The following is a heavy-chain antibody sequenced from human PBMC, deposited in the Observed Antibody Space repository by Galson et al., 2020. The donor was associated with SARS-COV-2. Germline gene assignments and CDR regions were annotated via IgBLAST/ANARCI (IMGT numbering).Heavy chain of an antibody. J-gene: IGHJ3*02. CDR2: IVVGSGNT. Sequence: SVKVSCKASGLTFTRSAVQWVRQARGQRLEWIGWIVVGSGNTNYAQKFQERVTITRDMSTSTAYMELSSLRSEDTAVYYCAAPSCSSTSCYDAFDIWGQGTMVTVSS. D-gene: IGHD2-2*01. CDR3: AAPSCSSTSCYDAFDI. CDR1: GLTFTRSA. V-gene: IGHV1-58*01.